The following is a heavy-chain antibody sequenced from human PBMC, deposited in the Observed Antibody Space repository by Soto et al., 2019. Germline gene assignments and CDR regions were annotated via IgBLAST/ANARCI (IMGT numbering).Heavy chain of an antibody. CDR3: AREMLRPYNWFDP. CDR2: IYYSGST. D-gene: IGHD5-12*01. J-gene: IGHJ5*02. V-gene: IGHV4-31*03. CDR1: GGSISSGGYY. Sequence: QVQLQESGPGLVKPSQTLSLTCTVSGGSISSGGYYWSWIRQHPGKGLEWIGYIYYSGSTYYNPSRKSRVTKSVDTSKNQFSLKLSSVTAADTAVYYCAREMLRPYNWFDPWGQGTLVTVSS.